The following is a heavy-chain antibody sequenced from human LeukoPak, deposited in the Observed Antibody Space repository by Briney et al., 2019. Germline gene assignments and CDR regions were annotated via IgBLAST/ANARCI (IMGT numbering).Heavy chain of an antibody. CDR3: ARGWGTVTQYFDY. Sequence: PGRSLRLSCAASGFTFSSYAMHWVRQAPGKGLEWVAVISYDGSNKDYADSVKGRFTIARDNSKNTLYLQMNSLRAEDTAVYYCARGWGTVTQYFDYWGQGTLVTVSS. D-gene: IGHD4-11*01. V-gene: IGHV3-30-3*01. J-gene: IGHJ4*02. CDR1: GFTFSSYA. CDR2: ISYDGSNK.